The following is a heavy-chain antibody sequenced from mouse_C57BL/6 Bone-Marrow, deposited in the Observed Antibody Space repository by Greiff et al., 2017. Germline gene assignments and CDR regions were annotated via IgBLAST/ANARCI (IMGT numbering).Heavy chain of an antibody. Sequence: EVMLVESGGGLVQPGGSLKLSCAASGFTFSDYYMYWVRQTPEKRLEWVAYISNGGGSTYYPDTLKGRFTISRDNAKNTLYLQMSRLKSEDTAMYYCASRGWLLEEFYYAMDYWGQGTSVTVSS. CDR1: GFTFSDYY. CDR3: ASRGWLLEEFYYAMDY. CDR2: ISNGGGST. D-gene: IGHD2-3*01. V-gene: IGHV5-12*01. J-gene: IGHJ4*01.